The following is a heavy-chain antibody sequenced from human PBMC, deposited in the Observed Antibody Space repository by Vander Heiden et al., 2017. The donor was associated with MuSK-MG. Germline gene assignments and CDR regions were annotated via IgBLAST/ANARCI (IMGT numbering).Heavy chain of an antibody. J-gene: IGHJ4*02. Sequence: EVQLVESGGGLVQPGGSLRLSCAASGFTVSSNDMSWVRQAPGKGLEWVSVIYSGGSTYYADSVKGRFTISRDNSKNTLYLQMNSLRAEDTAVYYCAREESRGYSYGYLYYFDYWPGNPGHRLP. CDR2: IYSGGST. CDR3: AREESRGYSYGYLYYFDY. D-gene: IGHD5-18*01. V-gene: IGHV3-66*01. CDR1: GFTVSSND.